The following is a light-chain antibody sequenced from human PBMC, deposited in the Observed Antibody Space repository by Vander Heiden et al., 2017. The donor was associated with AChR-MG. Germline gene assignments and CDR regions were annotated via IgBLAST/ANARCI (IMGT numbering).Light chain of an antibody. V-gene: IGKV3-20*01. CDR3: QQDGSSPPYT. J-gene: IGKJ2*01. Sequence: IVFPQSPGTLSLSPGATATLSCRASQSVSSSYLAWYQQKPGQAPRLLIYGASSRATGIPDRFSGSGSGTDFTLTISRLEPEDFAVYYCQQDGSSPPYTFGQGTKLEIK. CDR2: GAS. CDR1: QSVSSSY.